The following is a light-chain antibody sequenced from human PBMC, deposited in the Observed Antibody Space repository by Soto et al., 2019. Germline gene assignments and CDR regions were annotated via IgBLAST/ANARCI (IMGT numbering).Light chain of an antibody. CDR2: TTS. CDR1: QSISVTY. J-gene: IGKJ1*01. V-gene: IGKV3-20*01. Sequence: EIVLTQSPGTLSLSPGERATLSCRASQSISVTYLAWYQQKPGQAPRLLIYTTSNRATGIPDRFSGSGSGTDFTLTISRLEPEDFAVYYCQQYGSSGTFGQGTKVDNK. CDR3: QQYGSSGT.